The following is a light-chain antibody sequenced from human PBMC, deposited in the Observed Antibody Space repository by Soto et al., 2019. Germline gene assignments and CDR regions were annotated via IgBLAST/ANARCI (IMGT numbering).Light chain of an antibody. CDR1: QSISSW. CDR3: QQYNSYSVT. Sequence: SHSPATLSVSVGDRVTITCRASQSISSWLAWYQQKPGKAPKLLIYDASSLESGVPSRFSGSGSGTEFTLTISSLQPDDFASYYCQQYNSYSVTFGQGTKVDIK. J-gene: IGKJ1*01. CDR2: DAS. V-gene: IGKV1-5*01.